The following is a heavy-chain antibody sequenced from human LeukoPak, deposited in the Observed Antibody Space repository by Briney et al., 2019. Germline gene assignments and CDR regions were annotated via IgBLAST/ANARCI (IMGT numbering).Heavy chain of an antibody. J-gene: IGHJ4*02. CDR3: AKRPKYYYDTSGYLPDDN. CDR2: IGTSDSLT. CDR1: GFTFSGYV. V-gene: IGHV3-23*01. Sequence: GGSLRLSCAASGFTFSGYVMTWVRQAPGKGLGWVSTIGTSDSLTYYADSVKGRFTISRDNSKNTLYLQMNSLRAEDTAVYYCAKRPKYYYDTSGYLPDDNWGQGTLDTVSS. D-gene: IGHD3-22*01.